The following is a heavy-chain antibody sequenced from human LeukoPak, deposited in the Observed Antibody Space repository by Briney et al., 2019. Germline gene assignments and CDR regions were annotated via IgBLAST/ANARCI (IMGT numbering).Heavy chain of an antibody. Sequence: SETLSLTCTVSGGSVSSGSYYWSWIRQPPGKGLEWIGYIYYSGSTNYNPSLKSRVTISVDTSKNQFSLKLSSVTAADTAVYYCARGDADYYDSSGYYALSAFDIWGQGTMVTVSS. D-gene: IGHD3-22*01. V-gene: IGHV4-61*01. CDR3: ARGDADYYDSSGYYALSAFDI. J-gene: IGHJ3*02. CDR1: GGSVSSGSYY. CDR2: IYYSGST.